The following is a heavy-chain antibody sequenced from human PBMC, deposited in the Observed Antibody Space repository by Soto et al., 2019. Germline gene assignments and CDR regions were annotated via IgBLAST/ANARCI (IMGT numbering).Heavy chain of an antibody. CDR3: ARDRLELRGDAFDI. CDR1: GFTFSSYS. J-gene: IGHJ3*02. D-gene: IGHD1-7*01. V-gene: IGHV3-21*01. CDR2: ISSSSSYI. Sequence: GGSLRLSCAASGFTFSSYSMNWVRQAPGKGLEWVSSISSSSSYIYYADSVKGRFTISRDNAKNSLYLQMNSLRAEDTAVYYCARDRLELRGDAFDIWGQGTMVTVSS.